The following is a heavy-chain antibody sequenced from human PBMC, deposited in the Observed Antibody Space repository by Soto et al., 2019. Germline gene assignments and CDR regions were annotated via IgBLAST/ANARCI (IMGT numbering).Heavy chain of an antibody. CDR2: IIPIFGRA. J-gene: IGHJ6*02. CDR1: GGSFNRCI. D-gene: IGHD6-13*01. CDR3: ARRSVGGSSSKFYYYCYGMDV. V-gene: IGHV1-69*13. Sequence: SVNVPPKDCGGSFNRCIITCVQQAPRQGLEWMGGIIPIFGRANYAQKFQGRVTITADESTSTAYMELSSLRSEDTAVYYCARRSVGGSSSKFYYYCYGMDVWGQGTTVTVSS.